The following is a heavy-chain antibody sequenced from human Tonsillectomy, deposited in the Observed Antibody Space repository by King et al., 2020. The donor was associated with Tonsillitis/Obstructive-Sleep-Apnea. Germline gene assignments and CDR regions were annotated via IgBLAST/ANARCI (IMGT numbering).Heavy chain of an antibody. CDR2: IYYSGST. CDR3: ARHKAVSHFDF. Sequence: VQLQESGPGLVKPSETLSLSCTVSGSSISTYYWSWIRQSPGKGLEWIGYIYYSGSTDYNPSLKSRVTMSIDTSKNQFSLNLSSVTAADTAVYYCARHKAVSHFDFWGQGALVTVSS. V-gene: IGHV4-59*08. J-gene: IGHJ4*02. CDR1: GSSISTYY.